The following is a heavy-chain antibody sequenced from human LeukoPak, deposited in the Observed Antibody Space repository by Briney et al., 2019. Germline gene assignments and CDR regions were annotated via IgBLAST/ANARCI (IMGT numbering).Heavy chain of an antibody. CDR2: ISSSGSGGNT. V-gene: IGHV3-23*01. D-gene: IGHD1-26*01. CDR3: AKDRTVGASYWYFDL. CDR1: GVTLSSYA. Sequence: PGGSLRVSCAASGVTLSSYAMSWARQAPGKGLEWVSGISSSGSGGNTYYADSVKGRFTISRGSSKNTLFLHMNTLRAEDTAIYYCAKDRTVGASYWYFDLWGRGTLVTVSS. J-gene: IGHJ2*01.